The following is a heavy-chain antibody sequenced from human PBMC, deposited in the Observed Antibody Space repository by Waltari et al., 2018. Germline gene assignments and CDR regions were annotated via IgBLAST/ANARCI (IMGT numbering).Heavy chain of an antibody. D-gene: IGHD5-12*01. CDR3: ARRETGKGWLHY. CDR1: GGYFSGYY. V-gene: IGHV4-34*01. J-gene: IGHJ4*02. CDR2: INHSGST. Sequence: QVQLQQWGAGLLKPSENLYLTCAVYGGYFSGYYWSWTRQPPGKGLEWIGEINHSGSTNYNPSLKSRVTISVDTSKNQFSLKLSSGTAADTAVYYCARRETGKGWLHYWGQGTLVTVSS.